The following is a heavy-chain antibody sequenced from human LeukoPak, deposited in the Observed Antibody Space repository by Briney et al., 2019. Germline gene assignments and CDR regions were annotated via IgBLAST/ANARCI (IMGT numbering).Heavy chain of an antibody. V-gene: IGHV3-48*02. D-gene: IGHD2/OR15-2a*01. CDR3: ARTSMRAFDI. J-gene: IGHJ3*02. CDR2: ISSGSSTI. CDR1: GFTFSSYS. Sequence: GASLRLSCAASGFTFSSYSMNWVRQAPGKGLEWASYISSGSSTIYYADSVKGRFTISRDNDKNSPYLQMNSLRDEDTAVYFCARTSMRAFDIWGQGTMVTVSS.